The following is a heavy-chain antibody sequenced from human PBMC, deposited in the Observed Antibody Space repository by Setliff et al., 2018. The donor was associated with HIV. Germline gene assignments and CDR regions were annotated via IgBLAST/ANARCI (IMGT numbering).Heavy chain of an antibody. CDR2: FYYSGTT. D-gene: IGHD6-6*01. J-gene: IGHJ5*02. Sequence: SETLSLTCTVSGGSISSHYWSWIRQSPGKGLEWIGYFYYSGTTNYNPSLKSRVTISADTSKNQFSLKLSSVTAADTAVYYCARGGRSLAAQTWFDPWGQGTLVTVSS. CDR1: GGSISSHY. CDR3: ARGGRSLAAQTWFDP. V-gene: IGHV4-59*11.